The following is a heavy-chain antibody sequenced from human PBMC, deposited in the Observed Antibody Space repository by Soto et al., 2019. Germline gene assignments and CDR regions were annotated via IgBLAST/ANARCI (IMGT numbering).Heavy chain of an antibody. CDR3: VRHPAIAVAGLSGTYYDY. J-gene: IGHJ4*02. V-gene: IGHV4-39*01. CDR1: GGSISSSLYY. Sequence: QLQLQESGPGLVKPSETLSLNCTVSGGSISSSLYYWAWIRQPPGKGLEWIASFSYSDTFYNPSLKSRLTTSLDKSNNQFSLRLSSVTAADTAVYYCVRHPAIAVAGLSGTYYDYWGQGTLVTVSS. CDR2: FSYSDT. D-gene: IGHD6-19*01.